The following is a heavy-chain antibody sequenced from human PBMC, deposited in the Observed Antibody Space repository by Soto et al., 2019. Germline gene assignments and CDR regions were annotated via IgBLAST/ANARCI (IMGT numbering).Heavy chain of an antibody. Sequence: PSETLSLTCAVYGGSFSGYYWSWIRQPPGKGLEWIGEINHSGSTNYNPSLKSRVTISVDTSKNQFSLKLSSVTAADTAVYYCARGLGYSGYLDYWGQGTLVTVSS. J-gene: IGHJ4*02. V-gene: IGHV4-34*01. D-gene: IGHD5-12*01. CDR3: ARGLGYSGYLDY. CDR1: GGSFSGYY. CDR2: INHSGST.